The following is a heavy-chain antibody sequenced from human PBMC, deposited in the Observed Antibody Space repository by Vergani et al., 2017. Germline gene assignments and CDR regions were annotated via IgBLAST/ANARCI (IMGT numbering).Heavy chain of an antibody. D-gene: IGHD2-2*02. CDR1: GFAHNRHA. J-gene: IGHJ4*02. CDR3: VRDRGLCAGGRCYTEAWDY. Sequence: QVQLVESGGGLVKPGTSLRLSCVVSGFAHNRHAMYWVRQAPGKGLEWVVGISFDGTNEYYPDLVKGRFTISRDIAKNTLYLQVRSLRLEDTGVYHCVRDRGLCAGGRCYTEAWDYWGQGTPVTVSS. CDR2: ISFDGTNE. V-gene: IGHV3-30-3*01.